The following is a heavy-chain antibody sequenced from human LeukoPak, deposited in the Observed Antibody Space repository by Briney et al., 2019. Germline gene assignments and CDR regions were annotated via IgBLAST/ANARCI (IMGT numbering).Heavy chain of an antibody. CDR3: AREGVRGVISPNWFDP. Sequence: PGGSLRLSCAASGFTFSSYSMNWVRQAPGKGLEWVSSISSSSSYIYYADSVKGRFTISRDNAKNSLYLQMNSLRAEDTAVYYCAREGVRGVISPNWFDPWGQGTLVTVSS. V-gene: IGHV3-21*01. CDR1: GFTFSSYS. D-gene: IGHD3-10*01. CDR2: ISSSSSYI. J-gene: IGHJ5*02.